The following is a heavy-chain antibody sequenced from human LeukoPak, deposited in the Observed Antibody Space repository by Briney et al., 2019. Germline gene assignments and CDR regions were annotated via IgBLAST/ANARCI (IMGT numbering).Heavy chain of an antibody. J-gene: IGHJ4*02. D-gene: IGHD3-10*01. CDR2: IYHSGST. CDR3: AREGITMVRGVIRKGGYLDY. V-gene: IGHV4-4*02. CDR1: GGSISSSNW. Sequence: SETLSLTCAVSGGSISSSNWWSWVRQPPGRGLEWIGEIYHSGSTNYNPSLKSRVTISVDKSKNQFSLKLSSVTAAGTAVYYCAREGITMVRGVIRKGGYLDYWGQGTLVTVSS.